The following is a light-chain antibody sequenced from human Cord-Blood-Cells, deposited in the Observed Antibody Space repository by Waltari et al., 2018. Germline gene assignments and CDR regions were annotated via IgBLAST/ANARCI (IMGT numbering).Light chain of an antibody. CDR1: SSNIGAGYD. CDR2: GNS. CDR3: QSYDSSLSGSV. Sequence: QSVLTQPPSVSGAPGQRVTISCTGSSSNIGAGYDVHWYQQLPGTAPNLLIYGNSNLPSGVPDRFSGSKSGTSASLAITGLQAEDEADYYCQSYDSSLSGSVFGGWTKLTVL. V-gene: IGLV1-40*01. J-gene: IGLJ3*02.